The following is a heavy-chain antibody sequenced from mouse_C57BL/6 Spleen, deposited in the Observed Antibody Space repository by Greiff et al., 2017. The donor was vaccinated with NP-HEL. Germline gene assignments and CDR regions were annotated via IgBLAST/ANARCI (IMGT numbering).Heavy chain of an antibody. CDR3: AREDTTVVAHYFDY. J-gene: IGHJ2*01. Sequence: VKLQESGAELVRPGTSVKVSCKASGYAFTNYLIEWVKQRPGQGLEWIGVINPGSGGTNYNEKFKGKATLTADKSSSTAYMQLSSLTSEDSAVYFCAREDTTVVAHYFDYWGQGTTLTVSS. CDR1: GYAFTNYL. V-gene: IGHV1-54*01. D-gene: IGHD1-1*01. CDR2: INPGSGGT.